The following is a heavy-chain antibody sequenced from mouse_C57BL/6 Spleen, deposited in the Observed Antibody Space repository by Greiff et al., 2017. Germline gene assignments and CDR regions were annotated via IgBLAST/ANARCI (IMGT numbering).Heavy chain of an antibody. CDR1: GFSFNTYA. D-gene: IGHD2-3*01. CDR2: IRSKSNNYAT. V-gene: IGHV10-1*01. CDR3: VRGGMGFEV. J-gene: IGHJ1*03. Sequence: EVMLVESGGGLVQPKGSLKLSCAASGFSFNTYAMNWVRQAPGKGLEWVARIRSKSNNYATYYADSVKDRFTISRDDSESMLYLQMNNLKTEDTAMYYCVRGGMGFEVWGTGTTVTVSS.